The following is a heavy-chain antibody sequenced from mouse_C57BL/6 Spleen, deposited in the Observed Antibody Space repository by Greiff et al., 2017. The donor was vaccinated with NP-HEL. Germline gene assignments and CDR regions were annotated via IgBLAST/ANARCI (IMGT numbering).Heavy chain of an antibody. J-gene: IGHJ4*01. CDR1: GFTFTDYY. Sequence: EVNVVESGGGLVQPGGSLSLSCAASGFTFTDYYMSWVRQPPGQALEWLGFIRNKANGYTTEYSASVKGRFTISRANSQSILYRQMNALRAEDSATYYGARYEVRGAMDYWGQGTSVTVSS. CDR2: IRNKANGYTT. CDR3: ARYEVRGAMDY. V-gene: IGHV7-3*01.